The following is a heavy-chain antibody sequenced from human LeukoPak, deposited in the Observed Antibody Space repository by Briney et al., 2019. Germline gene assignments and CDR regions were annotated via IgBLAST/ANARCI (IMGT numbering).Heavy chain of an antibody. CDR3: ARAVRRVVPAAYYYYYMDV. CDR1: GGSISSSSYY. J-gene: IGHJ6*03. Sequence: SETLSLTCTVSGGSISSSSYYWGWIRQPPGKGLEWIGSIYYSGSTYYNPSLKSRVTISVDTSKNQFSLKLSSVTAADTAVYYCARAVRRVVPAAYYYYYMDVWGKGTTVTVSS. CDR2: IYYSGST. V-gene: IGHV4-39*07. D-gene: IGHD2-2*01.